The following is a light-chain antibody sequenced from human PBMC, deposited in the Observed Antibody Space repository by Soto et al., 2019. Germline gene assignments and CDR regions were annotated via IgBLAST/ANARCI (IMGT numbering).Light chain of an antibody. Sequence: QSALTQPASVSGSPGQSVTISCTGISSDVGTYNYVSWYQQHPAKVPKLMIYHVSNRPSGVSDRFSGSKSGNTASLTISGLQAEDEADYYCYSYTTRSTDVFGTGTKLTVL. CDR2: HVS. CDR1: SSDVGTYNY. J-gene: IGLJ1*01. CDR3: YSYTTRSTDV. V-gene: IGLV2-14*01.